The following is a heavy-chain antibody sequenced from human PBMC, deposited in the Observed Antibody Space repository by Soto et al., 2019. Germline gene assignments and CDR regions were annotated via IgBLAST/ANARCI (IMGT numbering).Heavy chain of an antibody. J-gene: IGHJ4*02. Sequence: PSETLSLTCTVSGGSISSGGYYWSWIRQHPGKGLEWIGYIYYSGSTYYNPSLKSRVTISVDTSKNQFSLKLSSVTAADTAVYYCARAFSGKSSHYYDSSGYRAFDYWGQGTLVTVSS. D-gene: IGHD3-22*01. CDR3: ARAFSGKSSHYYDSSGYRAFDY. V-gene: IGHV4-31*03. CDR1: GGSISSGGYY. CDR2: IYYSGST.